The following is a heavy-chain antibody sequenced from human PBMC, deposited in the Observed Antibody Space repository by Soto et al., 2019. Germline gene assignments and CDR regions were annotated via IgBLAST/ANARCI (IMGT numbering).Heavy chain of an antibody. D-gene: IGHD6-13*01. J-gene: IGHJ5*02. CDR3: AREPPAAGENWFDP. CDR1: GGSTSNYY. V-gene: IGHV4-59*01. Sequence: SETLSLTCTVSGGSTSNYYWNWIRQPPGKGLEWIGYIYYSGSTNYNPSLKSRVTISIDTSKNQFSLKLSSVTAADTAVYYCAREPPAAGENWFDPWGQGSLVTVSS. CDR2: IYYSGST.